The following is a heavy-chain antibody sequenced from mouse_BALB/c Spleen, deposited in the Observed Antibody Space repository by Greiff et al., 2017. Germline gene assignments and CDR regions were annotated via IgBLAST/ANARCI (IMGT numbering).Heavy chain of an antibody. CDR3: AQQGRDYYYGSSSYWYFDV. CDR2: IHYSGST. CDR1: GYSITSGYS. J-gene: IGHJ1*01. V-gene: IGHV3-1*02. Sequence: VQLQQSGPDLVKPSQSLSLTCTVTGYSITSGYSWHWIRQFPGNKLEWMGYIHYSGSTNYNPSLKSRISITRDTSKNQFFLQLNSVTTEDTATYYCAQQGRDYYYGSSSYWYFDVWGAGTTVTVSS. D-gene: IGHD1-1*01.